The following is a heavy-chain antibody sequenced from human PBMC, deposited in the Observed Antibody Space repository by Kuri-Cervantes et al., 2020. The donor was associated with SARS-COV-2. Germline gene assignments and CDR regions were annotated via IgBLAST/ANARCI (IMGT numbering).Heavy chain of an antibody. V-gene: IGHV3-23*01. Sequence: GESLMISCAASGFTFSSYAMSWVRQAPGKGLEWVSAISGSGGSTYYADSVRGRFTISRDNSKNTLYLQMNSLRAEDTAVYYCAKCGELLTSSYYYYGMDVWGQGTTVTVSS. D-gene: IGHD1-26*01. CDR2: ISGSGGST. J-gene: IGHJ6*02. CDR1: GFTFSSYA. CDR3: AKCGELLTSSYYYYGMDV.